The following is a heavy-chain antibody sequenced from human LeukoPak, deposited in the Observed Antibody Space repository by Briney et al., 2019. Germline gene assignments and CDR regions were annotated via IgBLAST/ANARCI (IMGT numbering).Heavy chain of an antibody. J-gene: IGHJ5*02. CDR1: GFTVSNNY. CDR2: IESGGKT. CDR3: TRDHRAMGRDTKGFDP. Sequence: GGSLRLSCEGSGFTVSNNYMSWVRQAPGKGLEWVSVIESGGKTSYGDSVKGRFTISRDNSKNTLYLQMNSLVAEDTAVYYCTRDHRAMGRDTKGFDPWGQGTLVTVSS. D-gene: IGHD2-2*01. V-gene: IGHV3-53*01.